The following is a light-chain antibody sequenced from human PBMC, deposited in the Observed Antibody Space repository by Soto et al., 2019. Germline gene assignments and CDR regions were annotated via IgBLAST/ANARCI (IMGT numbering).Light chain of an antibody. CDR2: GTS. V-gene: IGKV3-15*01. CDR3: QHYNNWLGT. J-gene: IGKJ4*01. CDR1: LPIDST. Sequence: VMTQSQATLSVSRGERVTLSCRANLPIDSTLAWYQQKPGQAPRLLIYGTSTRATGIPARFSGSGSGTEFTLTISRLQSEDFAVYYCQHYNNWLGTFGGGTKVESK.